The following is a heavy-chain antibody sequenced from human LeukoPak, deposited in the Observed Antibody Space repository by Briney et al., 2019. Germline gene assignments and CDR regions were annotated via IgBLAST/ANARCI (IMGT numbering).Heavy chain of an antibody. CDR2: IYTSGST. V-gene: IGHV4-61*02. J-gene: IGHJ4*02. D-gene: IGHD1-26*01. CDR1: GGSISSGSYY. Sequence: SQTLSLTCTVSGGSISSGSYYWSWLRQPAGTGLEWIGRIYTSGSTNYNPSLKSRVTISVDTSKNQFSLKLSSVTAADTAVYYCARAVGATIDYWGQGTLVTVSS. CDR3: ARAVGATIDY.